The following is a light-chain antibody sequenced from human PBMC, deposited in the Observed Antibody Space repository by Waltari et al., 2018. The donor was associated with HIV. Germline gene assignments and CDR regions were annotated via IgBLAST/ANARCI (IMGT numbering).Light chain of an antibody. Sequence: DVVMTQSPLSLPVTPGAPASISCRSSRSLLHSDGYNYLDWYLPKPGQSPQLLIYVGSNRASGVPDRIGGSGSGTEFTLKISRVGAEDVGLYYCMQALETPRTFGQGTKLEIK. CDR3: MQALETPRT. J-gene: IGKJ2*02. CDR1: RSLLHSDGYNY. CDR2: VGS. V-gene: IGKV2-28*01.